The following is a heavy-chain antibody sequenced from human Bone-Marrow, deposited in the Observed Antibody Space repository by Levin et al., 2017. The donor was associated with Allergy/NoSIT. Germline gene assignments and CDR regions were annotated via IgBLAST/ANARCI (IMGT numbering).Heavy chain of an antibody. CDR2: FDPEDGET. CDR3: ATRELIVVVPAARSAYAFDI. Sequence: RASVKVSCKVSGYTLTELSMHWVRQAPGKGLEWMGGFDPEDGETIYAQKFQGRVTMTEDTSTDTAYMELSSLRSEDTAVYYCATRELIVVVPAARSAYAFDIWGQGTMVTVSS. V-gene: IGHV1-24*01. J-gene: IGHJ3*02. D-gene: IGHD2-2*01. CDR1: GYTLTELS.